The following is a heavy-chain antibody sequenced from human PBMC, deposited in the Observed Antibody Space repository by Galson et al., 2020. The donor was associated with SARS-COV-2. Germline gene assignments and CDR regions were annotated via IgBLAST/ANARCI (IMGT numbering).Heavy chain of an antibody. V-gene: IGHV3-48*02. CDR3: ARITMLYYYYGMDV. D-gene: IGHD3-10*01. CDR2: ISISSSTI. J-gene: IGHJ6*02. Sequence: GGSLRLSCAASGFTFSSYSMNWFCQAPGKGLEWVSYISISSSTIYYADSVKGRFTISRDNAKNSLYLQMNSLRDEDTAVYYCARITMLYYYYGMDVWGQGTKVTVSS. CDR1: GFTFSSYS.